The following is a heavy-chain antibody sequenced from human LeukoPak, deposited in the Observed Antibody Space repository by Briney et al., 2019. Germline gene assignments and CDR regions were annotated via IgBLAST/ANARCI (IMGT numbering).Heavy chain of an antibody. D-gene: IGHD6-19*01. CDR1: GGSISSYY. CDR2: IYYSGST. Sequence: SETLSLTCTVSGGSISSYYWSWIRQPPGKGLEWIGYIYYSGSTNYNPSLKSRVTISVDTSKNQFSLKLSSVTAADTAVYYCARVVGYSSVSDGMDVWGQGTTVTVSS. CDR3: ARVVGYSSVSDGMDV. V-gene: IGHV4-59*01. J-gene: IGHJ6*02.